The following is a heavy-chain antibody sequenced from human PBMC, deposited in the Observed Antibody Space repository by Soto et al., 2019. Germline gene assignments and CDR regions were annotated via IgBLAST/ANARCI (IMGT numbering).Heavy chain of an antibody. V-gene: IGHV3-72*01. J-gene: IGHJ4*02. Sequence: GGSLRLSCAASGFTFSDHYMEWVRQAPGKGLEWVGRIRNKANSYSTEYAASVKGRFTISRDDSMNSLYLQMNSLKTEDTAVFYCARYSGSYSRGLDYWGQGTPVTVSS. CDR3: ARYSGSYSRGLDY. D-gene: IGHD1-26*01. CDR2: IRNKANSYST. CDR1: GFTFSDHY.